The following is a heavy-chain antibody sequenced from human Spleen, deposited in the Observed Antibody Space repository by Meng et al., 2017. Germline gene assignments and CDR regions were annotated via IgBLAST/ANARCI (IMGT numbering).Heavy chain of an antibody. CDR3: VKHSSDWSLDS. CDR1: GYTYTDYQ. J-gene: IGHJ4*02. D-gene: IGHD6-19*01. CDR2: IHPSGHP. V-gene: IGHV1-18*01. Sequence: QVQLVQSGAEVKKPGASLKVSCKASGYTYTDYQTDWVRQAPGQGLEWMGWIHPSGHPTYAQKFQGRVTMTIDTSTTTASMELRSLRSDDSALYYCVKHSSDWSLDSWGQGTLVTVSS.